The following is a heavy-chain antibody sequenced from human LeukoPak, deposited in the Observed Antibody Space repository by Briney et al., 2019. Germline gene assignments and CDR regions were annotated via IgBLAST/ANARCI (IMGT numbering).Heavy chain of an antibody. J-gene: IGHJ4*02. Sequence: SETLSLTCSVSSDSISSSRYYWTWIRQPAGKGLEWIGRIYTSGSTNYNPSLKSRVTMSLDTSKNQFSLKLSSVTAADTAVYFCARGRSSFDYWGQGTLVTVSS. V-gene: IGHV4-61*02. CDR2: IYTSGST. CDR3: ARGRSSFDY. CDR1: SDSISSSRYY.